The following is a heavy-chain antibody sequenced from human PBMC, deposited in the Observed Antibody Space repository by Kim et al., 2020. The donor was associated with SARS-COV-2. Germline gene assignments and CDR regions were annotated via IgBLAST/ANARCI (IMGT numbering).Heavy chain of an antibody. Sequence: GGSLRLSCAASGFTFSGSPVHWVRQASGKGLEWVGRIRSKANSYATVYAASVKGSFTISRDDLENTAYLQMNSLKTDDTAVYYCSVWAALYTNYEVDYWGQGTLVTVSS. CDR1: GFTFSGSP. J-gene: IGHJ4*02. CDR2: IRSKANSYAT. D-gene: IGHD4-4*01. V-gene: IGHV3-73*01. CDR3: SVWAALYTNYEVDY.